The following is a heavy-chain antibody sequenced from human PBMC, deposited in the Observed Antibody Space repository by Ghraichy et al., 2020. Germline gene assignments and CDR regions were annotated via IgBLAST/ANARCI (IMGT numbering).Heavy chain of an antibody. CDR1: GFTFSSHA. D-gene: IGHD6-13*01. J-gene: IGHJ6*03. CDR3: AREGSWYSYYYYMDV. V-gene: IGHV3-23*01. Sequence: GGSLRLSCAAPGFTFSSHAMSWVRQAPGKGLEWVSVISGNGGNTYYADSVKGRFTISRDNFKNTLYLQMNSLRAEDTALYYCAREGSWYSYYYYMDVWGKGTAVTVSS. CDR2: ISGNGGNT.